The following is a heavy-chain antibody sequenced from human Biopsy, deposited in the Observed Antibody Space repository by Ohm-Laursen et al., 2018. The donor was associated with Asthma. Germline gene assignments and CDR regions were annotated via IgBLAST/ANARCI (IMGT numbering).Heavy chain of an antibody. J-gene: IGHJ4*02. CDR1: GGSIRSHD. V-gene: IGHV4-59*11. Sequence: TLSLTCTVSGGSIRSHDWTWIRLPPGKGLEYIGDVSHTGSTNYNPSLKSRVTISIDASKNQFSLKLPSVTAADTAVYYCARGVDRVTGLLDHFDSWGQGTLVTVSS. CDR2: VSHTGST. D-gene: IGHD2-21*02. CDR3: ARGVDRVTGLLDHFDS.